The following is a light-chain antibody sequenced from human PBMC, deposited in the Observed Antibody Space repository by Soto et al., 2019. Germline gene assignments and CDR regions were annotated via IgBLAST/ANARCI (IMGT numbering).Light chain of an antibody. CDR3: QHYGSSSYT. CDR1: QSVSSAY. Sequence: EIVLTQSPGTLSLSPGERATLSCRASQSVSSAYFAWYQQKPGQAPRLLIYGASSRATDIPDRFSGSGSGTDFTLTISRLEPEDFAVYYCQHYGSSSYTFGQGTKLEIK. CDR2: GAS. J-gene: IGKJ2*01. V-gene: IGKV3-20*01.